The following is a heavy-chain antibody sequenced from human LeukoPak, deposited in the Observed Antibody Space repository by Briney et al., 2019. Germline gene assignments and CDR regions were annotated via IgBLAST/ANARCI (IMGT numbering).Heavy chain of an antibody. D-gene: IGHD3-9*01. CDR1: GYTFTSYA. CDR2: INTNTGNP. J-gene: IGHJ6*02. CDR3: ALQPIRYFDWLLPPPYYYYYYGMDV. V-gene: IGHV7-4-1*02. Sequence: VASVKVSCKASGYTFTSYAMNWVRQAPGRGLEWMGWINTNTGNPTYAQGFTGRFVFSLDTSVSTAYLQISSLKAEDTAVYYCALQPIRYFDWLLPPPYYYYYYGMDVWGQGTTVTVSS.